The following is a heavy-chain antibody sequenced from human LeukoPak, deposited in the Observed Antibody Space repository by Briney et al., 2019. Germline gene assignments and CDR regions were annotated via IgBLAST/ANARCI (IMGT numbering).Heavy chain of an antibody. Sequence: RPGGSLRLSCAASGFTFTSYWMRWVRQAPGKGLEWVPAISGSGGSTYYADSVKGRFTISRDNSKNTLYLQMNSLRAEDTAVYYCAKDRAAAGWEFDYWGQGTLVTVSS. CDR1: GFTFTSYW. D-gene: IGHD6-13*01. CDR3: AKDRAAAGWEFDY. V-gene: IGHV3-23*01. CDR2: ISGSGGST. J-gene: IGHJ4*02.